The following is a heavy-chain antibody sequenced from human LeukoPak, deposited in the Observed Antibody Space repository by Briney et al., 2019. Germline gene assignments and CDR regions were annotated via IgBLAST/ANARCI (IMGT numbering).Heavy chain of an antibody. D-gene: IGHD5-18*01. Sequence: TGGSLRLSCAASGFTFNSYEMNWVRQAPGKGLEWVSYISSSGSTIYNADSVKGRFTISRDNAKNSLYLQMNSLRAEDTAVYYCARRLSGDSYVLPGYWGQGTLVTVSS. CDR3: ARRLSGDSYVLPGY. CDR2: ISSSGSTI. V-gene: IGHV3-48*03. CDR1: GFTFNSYE. J-gene: IGHJ4*02.